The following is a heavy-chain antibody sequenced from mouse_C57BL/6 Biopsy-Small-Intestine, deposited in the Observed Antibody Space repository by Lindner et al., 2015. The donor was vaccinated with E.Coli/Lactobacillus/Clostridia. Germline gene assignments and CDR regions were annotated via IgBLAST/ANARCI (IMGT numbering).Heavy chain of an antibody. Sequence: VQLQESGPELVKPGASVKISCKASAYSFSGYYMNWVKQSPEKGLEWIGGINPSTGSATYNQKFKAKATLTVDKSSRTAYMQLKSLTSEDSAVYYCSYGNYFWGQGTTLTVSS. CDR3: SYGNYF. D-gene: IGHD2-1*01. CDR1: AYSFSGYY. J-gene: IGHJ2*01. V-gene: IGHV1-42*01. CDR2: INPSTGSA.